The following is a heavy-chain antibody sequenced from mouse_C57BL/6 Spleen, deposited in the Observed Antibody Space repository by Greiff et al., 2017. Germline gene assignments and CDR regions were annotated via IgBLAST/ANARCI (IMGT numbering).Heavy chain of an antibody. CDR1: GYAFSSSW. CDR2: IYPGDGDT. V-gene: IGHV1-82*01. D-gene: IGHD1-1*01. J-gene: IGHJ1*03. Sequence: QVQLKESGPELVKPGASVKISCKASGYAFSSSWMNWVKQRPGKGLEWIGRIYPGDGDTNYNGKFKGKATLTADKSSSTAYMQLSSLTSEDSAVYFCARGGTVVAHWYFDVWGTGTTVTVSS. CDR3: ARGGTVVAHWYFDV.